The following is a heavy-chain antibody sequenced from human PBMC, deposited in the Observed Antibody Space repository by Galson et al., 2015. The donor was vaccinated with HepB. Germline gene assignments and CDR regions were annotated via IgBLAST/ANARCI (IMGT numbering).Heavy chain of an antibody. V-gene: IGHV3-43D*03. CDR1: GFTFDDYA. J-gene: IGHJ4*02. Sequence: SLRLSCAASGFTFDDYAMHWVRQAPGQGLEWVSLIVWDGGRTYYADSVKGRSTISRDNTKNSLYLQMSSLRAEDTALYYCARGLSLWFGELYGYFDYWGQGTLVTVSS. D-gene: IGHD3-10*01. CDR3: ARGLSLWFGELYGYFDY. CDR2: IVWDGGRT.